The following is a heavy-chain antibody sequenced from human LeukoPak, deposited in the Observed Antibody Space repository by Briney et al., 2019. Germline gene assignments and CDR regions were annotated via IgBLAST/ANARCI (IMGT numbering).Heavy chain of an antibody. V-gene: IGHV1-58*01. CDR1: GFTFTSTA. D-gene: IGHD2-2*01. CDR2: IPVGSGNT. J-gene: IGHJ4*02. Sequence: GASVKVSCKASGFTFTSTAVQWVRQARGQRLEWIGWIPVGSGNTNYAQMFQERVTLTWDVSTSTAYMVLSSLRSEDTAIYYCASDPPYTSSSAWWGQGTLVTVSS. CDR3: ASDPPYTSSSAW.